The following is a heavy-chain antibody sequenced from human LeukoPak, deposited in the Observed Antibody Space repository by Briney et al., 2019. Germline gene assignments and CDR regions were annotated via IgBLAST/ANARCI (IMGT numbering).Heavy chain of an antibody. V-gene: IGHV3-23*01. CDR1: GFTFSSYA. CDR2: ISGSGGST. CDR3: AKANVVAAMADWFDP. J-gene: IGHJ5*02. Sequence: GGSLRLSCAASGFTFSSYAMSWVRQAPGKGLEWVSAISGSGGSTYYADPVKGRFTISRDNSKNTLYLQMNSLRAEDTAVYYCAKANVVAAMADWFDPWGQGTLVTVSS. D-gene: IGHD2-15*01.